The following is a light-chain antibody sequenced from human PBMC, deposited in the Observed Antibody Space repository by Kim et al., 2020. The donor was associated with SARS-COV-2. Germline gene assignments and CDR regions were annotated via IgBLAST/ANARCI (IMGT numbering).Light chain of an antibody. CDR1: SSDVGGYNY. V-gene: IGLV2-14*03. J-gene: IGLJ1*01. CDR3: SSYTSSSTIGSV. Sequence: QSALTQPASVSGSPGQSITISCTGTSSDVGGYNYVSWYQQHPGKAPKLMIYYVSNRPSGVSNRFSGSKSGNTASLTISGLQAEDEADYYCSSYTSSSTIGSVFGTGTKVTVL. CDR2: YVS.